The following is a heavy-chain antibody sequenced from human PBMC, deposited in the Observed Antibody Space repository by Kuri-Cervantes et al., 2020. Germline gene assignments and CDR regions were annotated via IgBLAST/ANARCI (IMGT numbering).Heavy chain of an antibody. V-gene: IGHV2-5*02. CDR3: AHYTYCGGDCWFDP. CDR1: GFSLSTSGVG. J-gene: IGHJ5*02. CDR2: ICWDDDK. Sequence: SGPTLVKPTQTLTLTCTFSGFSLSTSGVGVGWIRQPPRKALEWLALICWDDDKRYSPSLKSRLTITKDTSKNQVVLTMTNMDPVDTATYYCAHYTYCGGDCWFDPWGQGTLVTVSS. D-gene: IGHD2-21*02.